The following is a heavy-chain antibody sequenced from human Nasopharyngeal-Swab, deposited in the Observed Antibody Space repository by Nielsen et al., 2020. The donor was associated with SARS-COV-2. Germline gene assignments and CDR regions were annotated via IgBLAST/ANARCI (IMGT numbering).Heavy chain of an antibody. J-gene: IGHJ3*02. Sequence: GGSLRLSCAASGFTFSSYSMNWVRQAPGKGLEWVSSISSSSSYIYYADSVKGRFTISRDNAKNSLYLQMNSLRAEDTAVYYCARGLRYQPDAFDIWGQGTMVTVSS. CDR3: ARGLRYQPDAFDI. CDR1: GFTFSSYS. V-gene: IGHV3-21*01. D-gene: IGHD2-2*01. CDR2: ISSSSSYI.